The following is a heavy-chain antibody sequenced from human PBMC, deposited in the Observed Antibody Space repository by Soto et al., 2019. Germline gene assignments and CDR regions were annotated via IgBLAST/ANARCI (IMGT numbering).Heavy chain of an antibody. CDR3: ARIPFAATGFYFDY. CDR2: IYPDDSDT. Sequence: PGESLKISCKGSGYSFNNYWIGWVRQMPEKGLEWMGFIYPDDSDTKCSPSFQGQVTISVDKSITTASLQWSSLKASDTAMYYCARIPFAATGFYFDYWAQGTLVTVSS. J-gene: IGHJ4*02. CDR1: GYSFNNYW. D-gene: IGHD6-13*01. V-gene: IGHV5-51*01.